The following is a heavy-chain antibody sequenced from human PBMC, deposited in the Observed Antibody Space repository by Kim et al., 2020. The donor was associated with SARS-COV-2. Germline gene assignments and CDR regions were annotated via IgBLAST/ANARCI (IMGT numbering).Heavy chain of an antibody. V-gene: IGHV1-69*13. Sequence: SVKVSCKASGGTFSSYAISWVRQAPGQGLEWMGGIIPIFCTVNYAQKFQGRVTITADESTSTAYMELSSLRSEDPAVYYWAREVRYYFDYWGQGTLVTVSS. CDR2: IIPIFCTV. CDR3: AREVRYYFDY. CDR1: GGTFSSYA. J-gene: IGHJ4*02. D-gene: IGHD3-10*01.